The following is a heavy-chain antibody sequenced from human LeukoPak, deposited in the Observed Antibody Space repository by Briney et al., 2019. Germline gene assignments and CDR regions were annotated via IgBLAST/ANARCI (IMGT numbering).Heavy chain of an antibody. CDR3: ARAGAWSGYYLYWFDP. CDR2: IIPIFGTA. CDR1: GYTFTSYG. Sequence: GASVKASCKASGYTFTSYGISWVRQAPGQGLEWMGGIIPIFGTANYAQKFQGRVTITTDESTSTAYMELSSLRSEDTAVYYCARAGAWSGYYLYWFDPWGQGTLVTVSS. J-gene: IGHJ5*02. D-gene: IGHD3-3*01. V-gene: IGHV1-69*05.